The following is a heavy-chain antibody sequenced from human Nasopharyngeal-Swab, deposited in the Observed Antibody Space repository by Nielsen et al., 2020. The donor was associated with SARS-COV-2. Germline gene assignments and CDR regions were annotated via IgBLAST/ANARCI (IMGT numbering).Heavy chain of an antibody. V-gene: IGHV3-21*01. Sequence: GESLKIPCAASGFPFTDYVMHWVRQAPGKGLEWVSSISTTSDYTYYADSVKGRFTISRDNARNSLHLQMHSLRAEDTAVYYCVRDGYFDWSFGYWGQGTLVTVSS. CDR1: GFPFTDYV. D-gene: IGHD3-9*01. J-gene: IGHJ4*02. CDR2: ISTTSDYT. CDR3: VRDGYFDWSFGY.